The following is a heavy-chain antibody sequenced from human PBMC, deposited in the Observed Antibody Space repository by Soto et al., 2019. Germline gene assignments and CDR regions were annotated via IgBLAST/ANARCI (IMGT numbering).Heavy chain of an antibody. J-gene: IGHJ3*02. V-gene: IGHV4-59*01. CDR2: IYYSGST. Sequence: QVQLQESGPGLVKPSETLSLTCTVSGGSISSYYWSWIRQPPGKGLEWIGYIYYSGSTNYNPSLKSRVTISVDTSKNQFSLKLGSVTAADTAVYYCATNPATVTGFDAFDIWGQGTMVTVSS. CDR3: ATNPATVTGFDAFDI. D-gene: IGHD4-17*01. CDR1: GGSISSYY.